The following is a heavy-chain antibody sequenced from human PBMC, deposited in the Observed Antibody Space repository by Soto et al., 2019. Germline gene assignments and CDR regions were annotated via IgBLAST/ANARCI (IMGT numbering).Heavy chain of an antibody. J-gene: IGHJ5*02. CDR2: FYYTGST. V-gene: IGHV4-39*01. CDR3: ARPIEGGTSGYYH. Sequence: SETLSLTCTVSGGSISSSNYYWAWIRQPPGKGLEWIGSFYYTGSTYYNPSLRSRVTISVDTSKNQFSLKLSSVTAADTAVYYCARPIEGGTSGYYHWGQGTLVTISS. CDR1: GGSISSSNYY. D-gene: IGHD3-22*01.